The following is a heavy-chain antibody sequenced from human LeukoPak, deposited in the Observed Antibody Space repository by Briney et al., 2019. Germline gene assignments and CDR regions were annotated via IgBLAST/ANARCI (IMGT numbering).Heavy chain of an antibody. Sequence: GGSLRLSCAASGFTFSSYAMSWVRQAPGKGLEWVSAISGSGGSTYYADSVKGRFTISRDNSKNTLYLQMNSLRAEDTAVCYCAKYGYSYGTRPGLVDYWGQGTLVTVSS. CDR2: ISGSGGST. V-gene: IGHV3-23*01. D-gene: IGHD5-18*01. CDR3: AKYGYSYGTRPGLVDY. CDR1: GFTFSSYA. J-gene: IGHJ4*02.